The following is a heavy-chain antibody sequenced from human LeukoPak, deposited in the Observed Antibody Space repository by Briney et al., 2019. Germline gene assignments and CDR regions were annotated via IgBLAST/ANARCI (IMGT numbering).Heavy chain of an antibody. J-gene: IGHJ4*02. CDR2: INHSGST. D-gene: IGHD6-13*01. CDR3: ARDPAAAGPDY. CDR1: GGSFSGYY. V-gene: IGHV4-34*01. Sequence: SETLSLTCAVYGGSFSGYYWSWTRQPPGKGLEWIGEINHSGSTNYNPSLKSRVTISVDTSKNQFSLKLSSVTAADTAVYYCARDPAAAGPDYWGQGTLVTVSS.